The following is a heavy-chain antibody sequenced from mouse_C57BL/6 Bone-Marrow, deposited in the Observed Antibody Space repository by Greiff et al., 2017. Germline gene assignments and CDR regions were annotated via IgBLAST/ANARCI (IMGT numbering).Heavy chain of an antibody. D-gene: IGHD1-1*01. J-gene: IGHJ3*01. CDR1: GYTFTDYY. CDR3: ARGPYYYGSSPWFAY. Sequence: VQLKQSGPVLVKPGASVKMSCKASGYTFTDYYMNWVKQSHGKSLEWIGVINPYNGGTSYNQKFKGKATLTVDKSSSTAYMELNSLTSEDSAVDYCARGPYYYGSSPWFAYWGQGTLVTVSA. CDR2: INPYNGGT. V-gene: IGHV1-19*01.